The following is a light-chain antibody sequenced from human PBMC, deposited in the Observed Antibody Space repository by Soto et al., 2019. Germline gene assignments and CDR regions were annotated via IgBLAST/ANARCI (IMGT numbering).Light chain of an antibody. CDR2: AAS. CDR3: QQYHTYWWT. Sequence: AIQMTQPQSSLSASVADRVTITSRASQGIRNDLDWFQQKPGKAPKLLIYAASNLQSGVPARFSGSGSETEFTLTINSLQPDDSATYYCQQYHTYWWTFGQGTKVDIK. CDR1: QGIRND. J-gene: IGKJ1*01. V-gene: IGKV1-6*01.